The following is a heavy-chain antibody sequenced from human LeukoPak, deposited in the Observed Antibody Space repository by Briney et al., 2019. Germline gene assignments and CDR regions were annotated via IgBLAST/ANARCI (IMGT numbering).Heavy chain of an antibody. V-gene: IGHV1-69*05. J-gene: IGHJ3*02. D-gene: IGHD3-22*01. CDR2: IIRIFGTA. CDR1: GGTFSSYA. CDR3: ARAAITMSAMALGAFDI. Sequence: SVKVSCKASGGTFSSYAISWVRQAPGQGLEWMGGIIRIFGTANYAQKFQGRVTITTDESTSTAYMELSSLRSEDTAVYYCARAAITMSAMALGAFDIWGQGTMVTVSS.